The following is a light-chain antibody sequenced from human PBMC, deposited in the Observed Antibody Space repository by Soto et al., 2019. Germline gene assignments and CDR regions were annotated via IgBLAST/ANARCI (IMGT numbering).Light chain of an antibody. CDR3: CSYAGNSWV. CDR2: DVT. V-gene: IGLV2-11*01. Sequence: SVLPQPRSVSGSPGQSVTISCIGTSSDVGGYNYVSWYQQHSGKPPKVMIFDVTKRPSGVPDRFSGSKSGNTASLTISGLQAEDEADYYCCSYAGNSWVFGIGTKVTVL. CDR1: SSDVGGYNY. J-gene: IGLJ1*01.